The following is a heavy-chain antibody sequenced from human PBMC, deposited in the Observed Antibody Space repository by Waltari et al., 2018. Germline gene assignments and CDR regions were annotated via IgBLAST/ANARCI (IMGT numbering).Heavy chain of an antibody. J-gene: IGHJ6*02. D-gene: IGHD3-10*01. CDR1: GGTFSSYA. Sequence: QVQLVQSGAEVKKPGSSVKVSCKASGGTFSSYAISWVRQAPGQGPEWMGGIIPIFGTANYAQKFQGRVTITADESTSTAYMELSSLRSEDTAVYYCARGDGSGSYDYYYGMDVWGQGTTVTVSS. CDR3: ARGDGSGSYDYYYGMDV. CDR2: IIPIFGTA. V-gene: IGHV1-69*12.